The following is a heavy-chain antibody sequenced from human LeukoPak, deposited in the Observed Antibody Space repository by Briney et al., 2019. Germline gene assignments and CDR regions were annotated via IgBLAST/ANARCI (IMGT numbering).Heavy chain of an antibody. CDR3: ARPQIQLWSNYYYYYMDV. CDR2: INHSGST. D-gene: IGHD5-18*01. CDR1: GGSFSGYY. Sequence: KPSETLSLTCAVYGGSFSGYYWSWIRQPPGKGLEWIGEINHSGSTNYNPSLKSRVTISVDTSKNQFSLKLSSVTAADTAVYYCARPQIQLWSNYYYYYMDVWGKGTTVTISS. J-gene: IGHJ6*03. V-gene: IGHV4-34*01.